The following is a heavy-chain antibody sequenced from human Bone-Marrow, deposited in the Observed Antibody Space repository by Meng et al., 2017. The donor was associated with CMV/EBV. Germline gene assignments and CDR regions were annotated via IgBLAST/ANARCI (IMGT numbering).Heavy chain of an antibody. CDR3: AKGVLREIDAFDI. D-gene: IGHD3-10*01. V-gene: IGHV3-7*01. CDR2: IKQDGSEK. CDR1: GFSFSSYW. J-gene: IGHJ3*02. Sequence: GESLKISCAASGFSFSSYWMSWVRQAPGKGLEWVANIKQDGSEKYYVDSVKGRFTISRDNSKNTLYLQMNSLRAEDTAVYYCAKGVLREIDAFDIWGQGTRVTGSS.